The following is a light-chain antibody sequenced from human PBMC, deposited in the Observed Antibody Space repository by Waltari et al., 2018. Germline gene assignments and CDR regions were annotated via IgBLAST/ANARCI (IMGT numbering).Light chain of an antibody. CDR2: AAS. Sequence: DLQLTQSPSFLSASVGDRVPITCRASQGISSYLAWYQQKPGKAPKLLIYAASTLQSGVPAKFNGSGSGAEFTLTINSLQPEDFATYYCQQLNSYPRTFGQGTKVEIK. CDR1: QGISSY. CDR3: QQLNSYPRT. J-gene: IGKJ1*01. V-gene: IGKV1-9*01.